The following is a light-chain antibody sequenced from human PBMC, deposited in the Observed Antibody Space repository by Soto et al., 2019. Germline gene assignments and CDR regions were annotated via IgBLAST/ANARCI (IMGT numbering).Light chain of an antibody. CDR2: AAS. V-gene: IGKV1-39*01. CDR3: QQSYSTSRK. Sequence: DIQLIQSPSSLSASVGDRVTITCRANEKMTRYLNWYQQKPGKAPKLLIYAASNLQSGVPSRFSGSGSGADFILTISSLQPEDSATYYCQQSYSTSRKFGQGTKVNIK. J-gene: IGKJ1*01. CDR1: EKMTRY.